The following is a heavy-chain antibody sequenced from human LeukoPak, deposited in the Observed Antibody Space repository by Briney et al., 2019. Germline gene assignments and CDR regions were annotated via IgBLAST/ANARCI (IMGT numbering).Heavy chain of an antibody. CDR3: ARVIAAATIDY. CDR1: GFTFSSYS. D-gene: IGHD6-13*01. J-gene: IGHJ4*02. V-gene: IGHV3-21*01. CDR2: ISSSSSYI. Sequence: PGGSLRLSCAASGFTFSSYSMNWVRQAPGKGLEWVSSISSSSSYIYYADSVKGRFTISRDNAKNSLYLQMNSLRAGDTAVYYCARVIAAATIDYWGQGTLVTVSS.